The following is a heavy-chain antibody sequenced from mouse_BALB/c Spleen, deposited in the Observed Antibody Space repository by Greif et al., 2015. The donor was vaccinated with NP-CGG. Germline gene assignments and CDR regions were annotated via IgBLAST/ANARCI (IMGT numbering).Heavy chain of an antibody. D-gene: IGHD2-1*01. CDR3: ARVAYGNYAWFAY. CDR2: ISDGGSYT. Sequence: DVKLVESGGGLVKPGGSLKLSCAASGFTFSDYYMYWVRQTPEKRLEWVATISDGGSYTYYPDSVKGRFTISRDNAKNNLYLQMSSLKSEDTAMYYCARVAYGNYAWFAYWGQGTLVTVSA. J-gene: IGHJ3*01. CDR1: GFTFSDYY. V-gene: IGHV5-4*02.